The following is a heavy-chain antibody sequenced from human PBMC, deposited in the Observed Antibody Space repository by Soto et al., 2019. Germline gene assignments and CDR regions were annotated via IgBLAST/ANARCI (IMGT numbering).Heavy chain of an antibody. CDR1: GAPITSGAYS. CDR2: IYQSGST. Sequence: QLQLRESGSGLVKPSQTLSLTCTVSGAPITSGAYSWSWIRQPPGKGLEWIGFIYQSGSTHYNPSLQGRVTISVDRSKNNFSLQLPSLTAADTAVYYCARDMSGCSSSDCYLSGWFDPWGPGTLVTVSS. V-gene: IGHV4-30-2*01. J-gene: IGHJ5*02. CDR3: ARDMSGCSSSDCYLSGWFDP. D-gene: IGHD2-21*02.